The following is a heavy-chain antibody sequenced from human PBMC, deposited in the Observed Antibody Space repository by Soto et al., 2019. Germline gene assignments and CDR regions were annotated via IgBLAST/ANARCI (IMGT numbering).Heavy chain of an antibody. V-gene: IGHV3-7*01. CDR3: ASLYGDSSSWRYYYYYYMDV. CDR2: IKQDGSEK. CDR1: GFTFSSYW. J-gene: IGHJ6*03. D-gene: IGHD6-13*01. Sequence: GGSLRLSCAASGFTFSSYWMSWVRQAPGKGLEWVANIKQDGSEKYYVDSVKGRFTISRDNAKNSLYLQMNSLRAEDTAVYYCASLYGDSSSWRYYYYYYMDVWGKGTTVTRLL.